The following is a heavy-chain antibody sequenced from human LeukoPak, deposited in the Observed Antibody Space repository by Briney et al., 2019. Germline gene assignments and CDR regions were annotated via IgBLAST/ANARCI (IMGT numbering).Heavy chain of an antibody. J-gene: IGHJ2*01. D-gene: IGHD2-2*02. V-gene: IGHV3-7*01. CDR1: GFTFSNCG. CDR2: IKQDGSEK. CDR3: ARDGYCSSTSCYSFRYFDL. Sequence: GGSLRLSCAASGFTFSNCGIHWVRQAPGKGLEWVANIKQDGSEKYYVDSVKGRFTISRDNAKNSLYLQMNSLRAEDTAVYYCARDGYCSSTSCYSFRYFDLWGRGTLVTVSS.